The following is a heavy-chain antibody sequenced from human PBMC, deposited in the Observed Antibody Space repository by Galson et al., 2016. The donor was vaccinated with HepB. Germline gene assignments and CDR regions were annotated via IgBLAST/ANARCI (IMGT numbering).Heavy chain of an antibody. CDR1: GFTFSSYA. CDR3: ARGRTTSCNSAFDI. CDR2: ISGSGAST. D-gene: IGHD2-2*02. J-gene: IGHJ3*02. V-gene: IGHV3-23*01. Sequence: SLRLSCAASGFTFSSYAMSWVRQAPGKGLEWVSVISGSGASTYYAYSVKGRFTISRDNSKNTLYLQVNSLRVEDTAIYYCARGRTTSCNSAFDIWGQGTMVTVSS.